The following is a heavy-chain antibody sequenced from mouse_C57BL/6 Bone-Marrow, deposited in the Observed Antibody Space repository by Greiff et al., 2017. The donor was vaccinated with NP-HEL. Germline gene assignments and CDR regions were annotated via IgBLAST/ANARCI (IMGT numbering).Heavy chain of an antibody. J-gene: IGHJ4*01. CDR1: GYTFTSYW. CDR3: ARYGYGSSLQYYAMDY. V-gene: IGHV1-55*01. CDR2: IYPGSGST. Sequence: VQLQQPGAELVKPGASVKMSCKASGYTFTSYWITWVKQRPGQGLEWIGDIYPGSGSTNYNEKFKSKATLTVDTSSSTAYMQLSSLTSEDSAVYYCARYGYGSSLQYYAMDYWGQGTSVTVSS. D-gene: IGHD1-1*01.